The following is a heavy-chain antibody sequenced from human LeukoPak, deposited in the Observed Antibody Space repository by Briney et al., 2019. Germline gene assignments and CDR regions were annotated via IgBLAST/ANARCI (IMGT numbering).Heavy chain of an antibody. CDR2: ISGSGYNT. V-gene: IGHV3-23*01. D-gene: IGHD1-7*01. CDR3: AKDRGGLEL. J-gene: IGHJ4*02. CDR1: GFTFSSYA. Sequence: GGSLRLSCAASGFTFSSYAMSWVRQAPGKGLEWVSAISGSGYNTYYADSVKGRFTISRDNSKNTLYLQMNSLRAEDTAAYYCAKDRGGLELWGQGTLVTVSS.